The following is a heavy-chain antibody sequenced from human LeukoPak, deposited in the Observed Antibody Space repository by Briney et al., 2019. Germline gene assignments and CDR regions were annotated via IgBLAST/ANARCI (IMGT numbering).Heavy chain of an antibody. CDR2: INADGTSA. CDR3: TRGDPTMAPDH. Sequence: GGSLRLSCAVSGFAFSSYWMHWVRQAPGKGLVWVSRINADGTSATYADPVKGRFTISRDNAKSTLYLQINTLRDEDTAVYYCTRGDPTMAPDHWGQGTLITVSS. D-gene: IGHD5-18*01. V-gene: IGHV3-74*03. J-gene: IGHJ4*02. CDR1: GFAFSSYW.